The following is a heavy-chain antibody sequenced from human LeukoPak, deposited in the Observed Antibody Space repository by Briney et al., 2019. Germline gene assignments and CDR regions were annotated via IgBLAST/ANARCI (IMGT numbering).Heavy chain of an antibody. Sequence: PGGSLRLSCAASGFTFSSYAMSWVRQAPGKGLEWVSIISGSGGSGGSTYYADSVKGRFTISRDNSKNTLYLQMNSLRAEDTAVYYCARGPGYWGQGTLVTVSS. V-gene: IGHV3-23*01. CDR1: GFTFSSYA. D-gene: IGHD3-16*01. J-gene: IGHJ4*02. CDR3: ARGPGY. CDR2: ISGSGGSGGST.